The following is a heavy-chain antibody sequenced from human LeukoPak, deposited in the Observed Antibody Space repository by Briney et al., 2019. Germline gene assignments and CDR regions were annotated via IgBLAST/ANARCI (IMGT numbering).Heavy chain of an antibody. CDR2: IYYSGST. Sequence: PSETLSLTCTVSGGSISSSSYYWGWIRQPPGKGLEWIGSIYYSGSTYYNPSLKSRVTISVDTSKNQFSLKLSSVTAADTAVYYCASPREPFYDSSGYPIGYWGRGTLVTVSS. CDR1: GGSISSSSYY. D-gene: IGHD3-22*01. CDR3: ASPREPFYDSSGYPIGY. J-gene: IGHJ4*02. V-gene: IGHV4-39*01.